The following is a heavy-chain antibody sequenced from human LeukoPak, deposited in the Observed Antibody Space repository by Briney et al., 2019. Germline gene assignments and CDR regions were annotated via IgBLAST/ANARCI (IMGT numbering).Heavy chain of an antibody. CDR2: IRSNXXXGXX. V-gene: IGHV3-15*06. CDR3: ATDSYDYT. Sequence: GGSLRLSCVASGFIVSNNYMSWVRQAPGKGLEWVGRIRSNXXXGXXXYAAXXXDRFTLSRDDSKDTLYLQLNSLQTADTAVYYCATDSYDYTWGQGALVTVSS. D-gene: IGHD4-11*01. CDR1: GFIVSNNY. J-gene: IGHJ5*02.